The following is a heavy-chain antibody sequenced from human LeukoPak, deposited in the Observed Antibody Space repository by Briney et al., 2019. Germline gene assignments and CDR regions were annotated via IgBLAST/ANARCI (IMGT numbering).Heavy chain of an antibody. CDR2: ISYGGST. Sequence: PSETLSLTCTVSGGSFSSSTHFWGWIRQPPGKGLEWIGSISYGGSTYYNPSLKSRVTISVDTSKNQFSLKLSSVTAADTAVYYCARHRDIVVVANSFDYWGQGTLVTVSS. V-gene: IGHV4-39*01. D-gene: IGHD3-22*01. CDR3: ARHRDIVVVANSFDY. J-gene: IGHJ4*02. CDR1: GGSFSSSTHF.